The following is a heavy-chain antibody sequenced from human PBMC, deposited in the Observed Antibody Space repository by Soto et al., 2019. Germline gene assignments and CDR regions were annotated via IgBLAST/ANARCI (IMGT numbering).Heavy chain of an antibody. CDR2: ISGSGGST. CDR1: GFTFSSYA. CDR3: ARDWPDYINGCRFDY. V-gene: IGHV3-23*01. D-gene: IGHD6-19*01. J-gene: IGHJ4*02. Sequence: GESLKISCAASGFTFSSYAMSWVRQAPGKGLEWVSAISGSGGSTYYVESVRGRFTISRDNAKNSVYLQMNSLRAEDTAVYYCARDWPDYINGCRFDYWGQGALVTVSS.